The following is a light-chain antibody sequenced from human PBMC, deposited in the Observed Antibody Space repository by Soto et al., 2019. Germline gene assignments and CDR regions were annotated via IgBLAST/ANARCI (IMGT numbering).Light chain of an antibody. Sequence: EIVLTQSPVTLSLSPGERATLSCRASQSVSSYLVWYQQKPGQAPRLLIYDASNRATGIPARFSGSGSGTDSTLTISSPEPEDLAVYYCQQHSNWQITFGGGTKVEIK. J-gene: IGKJ4*01. CDR1: QSVSSY. CDR3: QQHSNWQIT. CDR2: DAS. V-gene: IGKV3-11*01.